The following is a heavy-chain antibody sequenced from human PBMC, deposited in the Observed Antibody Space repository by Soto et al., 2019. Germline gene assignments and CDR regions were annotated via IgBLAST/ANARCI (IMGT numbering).Heavy chain of an antibody. Sequence: PGGSLRLSCAASGFTFSDYWMSWIRQAPGKGLEWVANIKEDGSEKYYVDSVKGRFTISRDNAENSLNLQMNSLTAEDTAVYYCAGYSTSGFDPWGQGTLVTVSS. J-gene: IGHJ5*02. CDR1: GFTFSDYW. CDR3: AGYSTSGFDP. CDR2: IKEDGSEK. D-gene: IGHD6-6*01. V-gene: IGHV3-7*05.